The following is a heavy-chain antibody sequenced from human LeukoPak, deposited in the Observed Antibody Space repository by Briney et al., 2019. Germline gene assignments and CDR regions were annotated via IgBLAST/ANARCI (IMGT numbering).Heavy chain of an antibody. CDR2: IKQDGSEK. V-gene: IGHV3-7*05. CDR1: GFTFSSHW. Sequence: PGGSLRLSCAGSGFTFSSHWMSWVRQAPGKGLEWVANIKQDGSEKYYVDSVKGRFTISRDNAKNSLFLQMNSLRAEDTAVYYCARYLSWLRDFDYWGQGTLVTVSS. CDR3: ARYLSWLRDFDY. J-gene: IGHJ4*02. D-gene: IGHD5-12*01.